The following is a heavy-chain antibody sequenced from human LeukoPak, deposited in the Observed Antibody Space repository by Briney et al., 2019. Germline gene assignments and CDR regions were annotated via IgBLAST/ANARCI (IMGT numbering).Heavy chain of an antibody. CDR1: DGSVSSYY. J-gene: IGHJ4*02. CDR2: IYYTGST. CDR3: ARWSSSWYSFDY. Sequence: SETLSLTCTVSDGSVSSYYWSWIRQPPGKGLEWIGYIYYTGSTKYNPSLKSRVTISVDTSKNQFSLKLSSVTAADTAVYYCARWSSSWYSFDYWGQGTLVIVSS. D-gene: IGHD6-13*01. V-gene: IGHV4-59*02.